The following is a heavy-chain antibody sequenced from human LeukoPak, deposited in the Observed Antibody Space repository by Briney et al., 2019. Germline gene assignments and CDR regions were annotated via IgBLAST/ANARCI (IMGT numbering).Heavy chain of an antibody. CDR2: ISSSGSTI. CDR1: GFTFSDYY. Sequence: TGGSLRLSCAASGFTFSDYYMSWIRQAPGKGLEWVSYISSSGSTIYYADSVKGRFTISRDNAKNSLYLQMNSLRAEDTAVYYCVRDPPEREELFDYWGQGTLVTVSS. J-gene: IGHJ4*02. V-gene: IGHV3-11*04. D-gene: IGHD1-26*01. CDR3: VRDPPEREELFDY.